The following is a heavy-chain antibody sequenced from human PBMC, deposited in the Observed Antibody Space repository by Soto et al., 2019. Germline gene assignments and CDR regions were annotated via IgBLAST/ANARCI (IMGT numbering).Heavy chain of an antibody. CDR3: ARESEYGDYVRGFDI. CDR1: GFTVRSNY. Sequence: EVQVVESGGGLIQPGGSLRLSCAASGFTVRSNYMSWVRQAPGKGLEWVSVLYIGGYTYYADSVKGRFTISRDNSKNTLYLQMDRLRAEDTAVYYWARESEYGDYVRGFDIWGQGTMVTVSS. D-gene: IGHD4-17*01. V-gene: IGHV3-53*01. J-gene: IGHJ3*02. CDR2: LYIGGYT.